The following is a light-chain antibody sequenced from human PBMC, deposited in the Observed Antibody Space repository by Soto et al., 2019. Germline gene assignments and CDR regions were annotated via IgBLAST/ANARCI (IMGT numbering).Light chain of an antibody. J-gene: IGLJ1*01. V-gene: IGLV2-14*01. CDR3: SSYSTSYFYF. CDR2: GVT. Sequence: QSALTQPASVSGSPGQSLTISCTGTTSDIGFYDYVSWYQQYPGKAPKLLIYGVTIRPSGISNRFSGYKSGSTASLTISGLRDEYEADYYCSSYSTSYFYFFGSGTKLPVL. CDR1: TSDIGFYDY.